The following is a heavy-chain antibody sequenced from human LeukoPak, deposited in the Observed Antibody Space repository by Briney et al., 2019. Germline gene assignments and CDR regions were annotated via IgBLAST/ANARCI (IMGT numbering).Heavy chain of an antibody. CDR1: GFTFDDYA. D-gene: IGHD1-26*01. CDR3: AKGDTTGWSVSAFDI. CDR2: ISWNSDSV. V-gene: IGHV3-9*01. Sequence: HPGGSLRLSCAASGFTFDDYAMHWVRQTGKGLEWVSGISWNSDSVGYANSVQGRFTTSRDNSKNTLYLQMNSLRTEDTALYYCAKGDTTGWSVSAFDIWGRGTMVTVSS. J-gene: IGHJ3*02.